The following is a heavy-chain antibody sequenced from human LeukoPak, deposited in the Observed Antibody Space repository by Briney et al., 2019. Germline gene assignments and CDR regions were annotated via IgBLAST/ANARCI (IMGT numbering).Heavy chain of an antibody. CDR2: IIPIFGTA. J-gene: IGHJ3*02. CDR3: ARGDIVVVPAAAQGAFDI. D-gene: IGHD2-2*01. Sequence: SVKVSCKASGGTFSSYAISWVRQAPGQGLEWMGGIIPIFGTANYAQKFQGRVTTTADESTSTAHMELSSLRSEDAAVYYCARGDIVVVPAAAQGAFDIWGQGTMVTVSS. CDR1: GGTFSSYA. V-gene: IGHV1-69*01.